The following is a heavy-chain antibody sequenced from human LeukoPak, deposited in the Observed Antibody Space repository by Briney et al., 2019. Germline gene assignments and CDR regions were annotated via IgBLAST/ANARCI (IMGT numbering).Heavy chain of an antibody. CDR2: ISYDGSNK. CDR1: GFXFSSYG. J-gene: IGHJ4*02. V-gene: IGHV3-30*03. Sequence: GGSLRLSCAASGFXFSSYGMHWVRQAPGKGLEWVAVISYDGSNKYYADSVKGRFTISRDNSKNTLYLQMNSLRAEDAAVYYCAPGGDYTFFDYWGQGTLVTVSS. CDR3: APGGDYTFFDY. D-gene: IGHD4-17*01.